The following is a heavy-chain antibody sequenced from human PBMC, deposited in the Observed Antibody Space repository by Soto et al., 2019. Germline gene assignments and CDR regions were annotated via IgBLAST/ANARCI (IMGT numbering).Heavy chain of an antibody. CDR2: IYYSGSP. V-gene: IGHV4-39*01. D-gene: IGHD5-12*01. CDR1: GGSISSSSYY. Sequence: SVTLSLPCTVYGGSISSSSYYWGWIRQPPGKGLEWIGSIYYSGSPYYNPSLKSRVTISVATSKNQFSLKLSSLTAAATALYYCARLQRFLAPRCGYSGYEGLDYLCQGTLVTVSS. CDR3: ARLQRFLAPRCGYSGYEGLDY. J-gene: IGHJ4*02.